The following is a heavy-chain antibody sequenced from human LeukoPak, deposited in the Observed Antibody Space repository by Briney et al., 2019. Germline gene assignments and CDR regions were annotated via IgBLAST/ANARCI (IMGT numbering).Heavy chain of an antibody. V-gene: IGHV3-7*01. D-gene: IGHD3-3*01. CDR1: GFTFSSYW. Sequence: GGSLRLSCAASGFTFSSYWMSWVRQAPGKGLEWVANIKEDGSEKNYVDSVKGRFTISRDNAKNSLYLQMNSLRAEDTAVYYCARDWERYDFWSSFDPWGQGTLVTVSS. CDR2: IKEDGSEK. J-gene: IGHJ5*02. CDR3: ARDWERYDFWSSFDP.